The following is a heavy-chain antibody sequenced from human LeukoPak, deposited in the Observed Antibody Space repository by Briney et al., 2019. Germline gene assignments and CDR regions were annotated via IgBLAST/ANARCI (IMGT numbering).Heavy chain of an antibody. CDR2: INPSGGST. CDR3: ARAWSDYYDSSGYLDY. D-gene: IGHD3-22*01. CDR1: GYTFTSYG. V-gene: IGHV1-46*01. Sequence: ASVKVSCKASGYTFTSYGISWVRQAPGQGLEWMGIINPSGGSTSYAQKFQGRVTMTRDMSTSTVYMELSSLRSEDTAVYYCARAWSDYYDSSGYLDYWGQGTLVTVSS. J-gene: IGHJ4*02.